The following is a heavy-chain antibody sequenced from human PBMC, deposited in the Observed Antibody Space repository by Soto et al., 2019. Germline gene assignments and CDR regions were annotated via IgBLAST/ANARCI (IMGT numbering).Heavy chain of an antibody. CDR1: GCPFSKYG. V-gene: IGHV1-69*13. J-gene: IGHJ6*01. D-gene: IGHD2-2*01. CDR2: SVPTFTTGIIPIFGTP. Sequence: SVKVSCKGSGCPFSKYGINLGLHPPGQGLEWMGGSVPTFTTGIIPIFGTPTYAQNFHGRVTITADESTSTAYMEMSSLRSDDTAVHYCARDVLVGYTSCWHSYRNSVGGMDVWGQGTPVTVSS. CDR3: ARDVLVGYTSCWHSYRNSVGGMDV.